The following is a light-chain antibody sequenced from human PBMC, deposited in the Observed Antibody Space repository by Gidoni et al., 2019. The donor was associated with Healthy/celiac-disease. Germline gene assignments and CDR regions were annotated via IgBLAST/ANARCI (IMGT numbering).Light chain of an antibody. V-gene: IGKV1-39*01. Sequence: DSQMTQSPSSLSASVGDRVTSTCRASQSISSYLNWYQQKPGKAPKLLIYAASSLQSGVPSRFSGSGSGTDFSLTISSLQPEDFATYYCQQSYSTPRTFXPXTKVEIK. J-gene: IGKJ1*01. CDR1: QSISSY. CDR2: AAS. CDR3: QQSYSTPRT.